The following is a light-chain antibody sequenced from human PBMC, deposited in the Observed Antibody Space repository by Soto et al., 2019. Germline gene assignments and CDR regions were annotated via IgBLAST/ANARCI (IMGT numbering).Light chain of an antibody. CDR1: NSNIGNNF. CDR2: DNN. J-gene: IGLJ3*02. CDR3: GTWDSSLSAWV. V-gene: IGLV1-51*01. Sequence: QSVLTQPPSVSAAPGQKVTISCSGNNSNIGNNFVSWYQHLPGTAPKLLIYDNNKRSSGIPDRFSGSKSGTSATLGITGLQTGDEADYYCGTWDSSLSAWVFGGGTKLTVL.